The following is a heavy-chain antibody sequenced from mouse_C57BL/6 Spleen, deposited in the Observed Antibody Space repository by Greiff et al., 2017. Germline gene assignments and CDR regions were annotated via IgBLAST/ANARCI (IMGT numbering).Heavy chain of an antibody. CDR1: GYTFTSYW. CDR2: IDPSDSYT. CDR3: ATQDYGRRAWFAY. J-gene: IGHJ3*01. Sequence: QVQLQQPGAELVMPGASVKLSCKASGYTFTSYWMHWVKQRPGQGLEWIGEIDPSDSYTNYNQKFKGKSTLTVDKSSSTAYMQLSGLTSEDSAVYYCATQDYGRRAWFAYWGQGTLVTVSA. D-gene: IGHD1-1*01. V-gene: IGHV1-69*01.